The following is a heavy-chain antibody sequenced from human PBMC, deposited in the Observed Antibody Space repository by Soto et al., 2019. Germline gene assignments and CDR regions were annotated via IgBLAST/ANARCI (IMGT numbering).Heavy chain of an antibody. Sequence: QVQLVESGGGVVQPGRSLRLSCAASGFTFSSYGMHWVRQAPGKGLEWVAVISYDGSNKYYADSVKGRFTISRDNSKNTLYLQMNSLRAEDTAVYYCAKDGDRIAVAGTKLVSYYYGMDVWGQGTTVTVSS. CDR3: AKDGDRIAVAGTKLVSYYYGMDV. J-gene: IGHJ6*02. CDR2: ISYDGSNK. V-gene: IGHV3-30*18. CDR1: GFTFSSYG. D-gene: IGHD6-19*01.